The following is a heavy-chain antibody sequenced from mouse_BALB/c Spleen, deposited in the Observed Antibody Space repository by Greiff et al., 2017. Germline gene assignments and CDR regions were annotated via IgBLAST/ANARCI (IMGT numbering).Heavy chain of an antibody. D-gene: IGHD2-14*01. CDR2: IDPENGNT. Sequence: EVQLQQSGAELVRPGALVKLSCKASGFNIKDYYMHWVKQRPEQGLEWIGWIDPENGNTIYDPKFQGKASITADTSSNTAYLQLSSLTSEDTAVYYCAAYYRFYAMDYWGQGTSVTVSS. CDR1: GFNIKDYY. CDR3: AAYYRFYAMDY. J-gene: IGHJ4*01. V-gene: IGHV14-1*02.